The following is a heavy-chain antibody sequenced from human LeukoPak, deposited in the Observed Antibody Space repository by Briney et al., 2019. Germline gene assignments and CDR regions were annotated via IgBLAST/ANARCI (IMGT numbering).Heavy chain of an antibody. CDR3: ALXXDISSRYAFDI. V-gene: IGHV4-59*01. D-gene: IGHD2-15*01. CDR1: GGSISSYY. Sequence: SETLSLTCTVSGGSISSYYWSWIRQPPGKGLEWIGYIYYSGSTNYNPSLKSRVTISVDTSKNQFSLKLSSVTAADTSVYYCALXXDISSRYAFDIWGQGTMVTVSS. CDR2: IYYSGST. J-gene: IGHJ3*02.